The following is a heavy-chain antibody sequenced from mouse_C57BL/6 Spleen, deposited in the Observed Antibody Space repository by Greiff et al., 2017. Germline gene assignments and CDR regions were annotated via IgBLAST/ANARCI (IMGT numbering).Heavy chain of an antibody. J-gene: IGHJ3*01. D-gene: IGHD1-1*02. CDR2: MYPGSGST. CDR3: ARYGYYVQGAY. Sequence: VQLQQPGAELVKPGASVKMSCKASGYTFTSYWITWVKQRPGQGLEWIGDMYPGSGSTNYNEKFKSKATLTVDTSSSTAYMQLSSLTSEDSAVYYCARYGYYVQGAYWGQGTLVTVSA. V-gene: IGHV1-55*01. CDR1: GYTFTSYW.